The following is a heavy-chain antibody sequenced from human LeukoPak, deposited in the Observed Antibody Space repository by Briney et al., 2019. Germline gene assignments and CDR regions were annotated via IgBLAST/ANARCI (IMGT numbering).Heavy chain of an antibody. CDR3: AKVSNGDYVSHANFDY. CDR2: ISSSSSTI. J-gene: IGHJ4*02. D-gene: IGHD4-17*01. CDR1: GFTFSSYW. Sequence: PGGSLRLSCAASGFTFSSYWMHWVRQAPGKGLEWVSYISSSSSTIYYADSVKGRFTISRDNSKNTLYLQMNSLRAEDTAVYYCAKVSNGDYVSHANFDYWGQGTLVTVSS. V-gene: IGHV3-48*01.